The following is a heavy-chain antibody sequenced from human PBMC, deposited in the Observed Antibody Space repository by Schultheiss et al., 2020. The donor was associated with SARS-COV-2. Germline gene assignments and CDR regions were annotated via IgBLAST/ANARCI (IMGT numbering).Heavy chain of an antibody. CDR2: ISGSGGST. Sequence: GGSLRLSCAASGFTFSNAWMSWVRQAPGKGLEWVSAISGSGGSTYYADSVKGRFTISRDNSKNTLYLQMNSLKTEDTAVYYCTTANSKSSGWSVDYWGQGTLVTVSS. J-gene: IGHJ4*02. V-gene: IGHV3-23*01. CDR3: TTANSKSSGWSVDY. CDR1: GFTFSNAW. D-gene: IGHD6-19*01.